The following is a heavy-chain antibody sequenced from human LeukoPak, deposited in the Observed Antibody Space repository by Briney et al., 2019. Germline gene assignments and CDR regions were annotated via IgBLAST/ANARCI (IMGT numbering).Heavy chain of an antibody. D-gene: IGHD3-16*02. CDR3: AKVGSYLPNFDY. J-gene: IGHJ4*02. Sequence: GGSLRLSCAASGFSFSSYWMSWVRQAPGKGLEWVANIKQDGSEKYYVDSVKGRFTISRDNAKNSLYLQMNSLRAEDTAVYYCAKVGSYLPNFDYWGQGTLVTVSS. CDR2: IKQDGSEK. CDR1: GFSFSSYW. V-gene: IGHV3-7*01.